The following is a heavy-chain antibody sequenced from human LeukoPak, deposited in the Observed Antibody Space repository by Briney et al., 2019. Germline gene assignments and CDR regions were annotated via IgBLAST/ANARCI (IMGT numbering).Heavy chain of an antibody. V-gene: IGHV4-34*01. CDR2: INHSGST. Sequence: PSEALSLTCAVYGVSFSGYYWSWIRQPPGKGLEWIGEINHSGSTNYNPSLKSRVTISVDTSKNQFSLKLSSVTAADTAVYYCARGRPYYDILTGYSLRFDYWGQGTLVTVSS. D-gene: IGHD3-9*01. CDR1: GVSFSGYY. J-gene: IGHJ4*02. CDR3: ARGRPYYDILTGYSLRFDY.